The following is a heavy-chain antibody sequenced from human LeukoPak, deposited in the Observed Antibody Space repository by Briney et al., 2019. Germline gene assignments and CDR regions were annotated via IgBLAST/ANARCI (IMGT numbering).Heavy chain of an antibody. V-gene: IGHV3-7*05. CDR3: AREAYGDLDY. CDR2: IKQDGSEK. Sequence: PGGSLRLSCGASGFIFNRYNMNWVRQAPGKGLEWEANIKQDGSEKYYVDSVKGRFTISRDNAKNSLYLQMNSLRAEDTAVYYCAREAYGDLDYWGQGTLVTVSS. D-gene: IGHD4-17*01. CDR1: GFIFNRYN. J-gene: IGHJ4*02.